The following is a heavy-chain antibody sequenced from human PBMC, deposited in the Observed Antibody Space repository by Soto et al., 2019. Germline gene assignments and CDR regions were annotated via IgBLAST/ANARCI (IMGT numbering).Heavy chain of an antibody. J-gene: IGHJ6*02. CDR2: IIPIFGTA. D-gene: IGHD2-2*02. CDR3: AREPIVVVPAAIRGQGVYYYCRDV. CDR1: GGTFSSYA. Sequence: QVQLVQSGAEVKKPGSSVKVSCKASGGTFSSYAISWVRQAPGQGLEWMGGIIPIFGTANYAQKFQGRVTITADESTSTAYMELSRLRSDDTAVDDCAREPIVVVPAAIRGQGVYYYCRDVWGQGTTVTDSS. V-gene: IGHV1-69*01.